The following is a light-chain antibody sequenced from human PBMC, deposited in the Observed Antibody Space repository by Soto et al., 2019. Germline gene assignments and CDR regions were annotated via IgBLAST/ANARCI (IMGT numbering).Light chain of an antibody. CDR1: QSVSSY. V-gene: IGKV3-11*01. Sequence: EIVLTQSPATLYLSPGERATLSCRASQSVSSYLAWYQQKPGQPPRLLIYDASNKAIGIPARFSGSGSGTDFTLIISSLEPEDFAVYYCQQRSNWPSLTFGGGTKVEIK. J-gene: IGKJ4*02. CDR2: DAS. CDR3: QQRSNWPSLT.